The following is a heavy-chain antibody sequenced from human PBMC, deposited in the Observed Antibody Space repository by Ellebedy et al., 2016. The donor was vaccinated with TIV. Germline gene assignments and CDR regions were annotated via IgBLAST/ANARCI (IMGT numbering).Heavy chain of an antibody. J-gene: IGHJ4*01. CDR1: GGSINSGGYS. Sequence: MPSETLSLTCAVSGGSINSGGYSRTWIRQPPGKGLEWIGYIYRSGTTYYNPSLESRVTISLDKSKNQFSLKLTSVTAADTAIYYCARGEYHYDTSSYSLNHWGQGTLVTVSS. D-gene: IGHD3-22*01. V-gene: IGHV4-30-2*01. CDR3: ARGEYHYDTSSYSLNH. CDR2: IYRSGTT.